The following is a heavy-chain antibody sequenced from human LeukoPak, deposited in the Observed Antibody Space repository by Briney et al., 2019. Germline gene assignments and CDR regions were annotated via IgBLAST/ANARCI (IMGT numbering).Heavy chain of an antibody. CDR1: GFTFSSYS. V-gene: IGHV3-23*01. J-gene: IGHJ4*02. CDR3: AKDGGSIVAFDY. D-gene: IGHD6-6*01. Sequence: PGGSLRLSCAASGFTFSSYSMNGVRQASGKGLEWVSVISGSGGSTYYADSVKGRFTISKDNSKNTLYLQMNSLRAEDTAVYYCAKDGGSIVAFDYWGQGTLVTVSS. CDR2: ISGSGGST.